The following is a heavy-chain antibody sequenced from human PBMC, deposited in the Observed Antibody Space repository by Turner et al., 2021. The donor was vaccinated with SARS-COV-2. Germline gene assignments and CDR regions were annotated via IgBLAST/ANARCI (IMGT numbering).Heavy chain of an antibody. CDR2: IYYSGST. D-gene: IGHD5-18*01. V-gene: IGHV4-39*01. CDR1: GGSISSSTYY. J-gene: IGHJ6*02. CDR3: ARLMDTAMDYYGMDV. Sequence: LRLQESGPGLVKPSETLSLTCTVSGGSISSSTYYWGWIRQPPGKGLEWIGNIYYSGSTYYNPSLKRRVTISVDTSKNQFSLKLSSVTAADTAVYYCARLMDTAMDYYGMDVWGQGTTVTVSS.